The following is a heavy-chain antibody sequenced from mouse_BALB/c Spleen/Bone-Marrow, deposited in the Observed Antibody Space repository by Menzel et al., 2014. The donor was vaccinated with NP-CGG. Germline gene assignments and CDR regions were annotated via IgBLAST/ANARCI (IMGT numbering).Heavy chain of an antibody. J-gene: IGHJ3*01. CDR2: INPDSSTI. CDR3: ARLGYYGGFAY. V-gene: IGHV4-1*02. Sequence: EVMLVESGGGLVQPGGSLKLSCAASGFDFSGFWMGWVRQAPGKGLEWIGEINPDSSTINYTPPLKDRFIISRDNAKNTLYLQMSKVRSEDTALYYCARLGYYGGFAYWGQGTLVTVSA. D-gene: IGHD2-3*01. CDR1: GFDFSGFW.